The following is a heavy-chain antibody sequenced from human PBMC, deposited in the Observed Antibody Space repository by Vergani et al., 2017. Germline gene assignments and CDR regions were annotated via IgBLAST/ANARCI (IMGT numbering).Heavy chain of an antibody. CDR1: GFTFSDYY. CDR3: AREDVDTAMVEGEYYYYYGMDV. Sequence: QVQLVESGGGLVKPGGSLRLSCAASGFTFSDYYMSWIRQAPGKGLEWVSYISSSSSYTNYADSVKGRFTISRDNAKNSLYLQMNSLRAEDTAVYYCAREDVDTAMVEGEYYYYYGMDVWGQGTTVTVSS. CDR2: ISSSSSYT. J-gene: IGHJ6*02. V-gene: IGHV3-11*06. D-gene: IGHD5-18*01.